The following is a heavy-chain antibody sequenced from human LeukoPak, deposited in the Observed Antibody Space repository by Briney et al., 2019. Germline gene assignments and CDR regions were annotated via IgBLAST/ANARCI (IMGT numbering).Heavy chain of an antibody. V-gene: IGHV4-30-2*01. CDR2: IYHSGSI. Sequence: SETLSLTCAVSGGSISSGGYSWSWIRQPPGKGLEWIGYIYHSGSIYYNPSLKSRVTIPVDRSKNQFSLKLSSVTAADTAVYYCARAPYCGGNCYSGARFDPWGQGTLVTVSS. D-gene: IGHD2-21*02. CDR1: GGSISSGGYS. CDR3: ARAPYCGGNCYSGARFDP. J-gene: IGHJ5*02.